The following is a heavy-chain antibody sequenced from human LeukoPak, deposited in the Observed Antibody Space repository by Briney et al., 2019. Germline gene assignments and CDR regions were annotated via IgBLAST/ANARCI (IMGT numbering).Heavy chain of an antibody. CDR1: GGSISSYY. CDR2: ISGSGGST. D-gene: IGHD3-3*01. CDR3: ASWAGNTQSDSWSGPFDY. V-gene: IGHV3-23*01. J-gene: IGHJ4*02. Sequence: PSETLSLTCTVSGGSISSYYWSWIRQPPGKGLEWVSAISGSGGSTYYADSVKGRITISRDNSKNTLYLQMSSLRVEDTAVYYCASWAGNTQSDSWSGPFDYWGQGTLVTVSS.